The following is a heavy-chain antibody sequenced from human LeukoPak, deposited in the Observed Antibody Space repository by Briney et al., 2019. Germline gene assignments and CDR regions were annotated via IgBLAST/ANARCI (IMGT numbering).Heavy chain of an antibody. D-gene: IGHD5-12*01. V-gene: IGHV4-59*01. J-gene: IGHJ5*02. CDR2: IYYSGST. CDR1: GGSISSYY. CDR3: ARIDRRYSGYSNWFDP. Sequence: SETLSLTCTVSGGSISSYYWSWIRQPPGKGPEWIGYIYYSGSTNYNPSLKSRVTISVDTSKNQFSLKLSSVTAADTAVYYCARIDRRYSGYSNWFDPWGQGTLVTVSS.